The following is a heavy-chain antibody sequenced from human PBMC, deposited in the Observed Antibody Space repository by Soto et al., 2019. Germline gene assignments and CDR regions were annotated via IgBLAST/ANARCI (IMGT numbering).Heavy chain of an antibody. CDR3: ARGWGYCSSTSCYGYYYYYGMDV. Sequence: LSLTCAVYGGSFSGYYWSWIRQPPGKGLEWIGEINHSGSTNYNPSLKSRVTISVDTSKNQFSLKLSSVTAADTAVYYCARGWGYCSSTSCYGYYYYYGMDVWGQGTTVTVSS. CDR2: INHSGST. J-gene: IGHJ6*02. CDR1: GGSFSGYY. V-gene: IGHV4-34*01. D-gene: IGHD2-2*01.